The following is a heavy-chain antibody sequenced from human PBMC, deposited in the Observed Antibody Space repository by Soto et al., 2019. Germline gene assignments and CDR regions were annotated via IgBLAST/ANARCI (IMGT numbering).Heavy chain of an antibody. CDR3: ARESEDLTSNFDY. Sequence: GGSLRLSCAASGFTFTRYSMNWVRQAPGKGLEWVSSISSTTNYIYYGDSMKGRFTISRDNAKNSLYLEMNSLRAEDTAVYYCARESEDLTSNFDYWGQGSLVTVSS. V-gene: IGHV3-21*06. CDR1: GFTFTRYS. J-gene: IGHJ4*02. CDR2: ISSTTNYI.